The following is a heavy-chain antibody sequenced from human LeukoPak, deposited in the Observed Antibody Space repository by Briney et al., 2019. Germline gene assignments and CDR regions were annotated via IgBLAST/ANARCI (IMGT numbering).Heavy chain of an antibody. Sequence: GASVKVSCKASGGTFSSYAISWVRQAPGQGLEWMGGIIPIFGTANYAQKFQGRVTITADKSTSTAYMELSSLRSEDTAVYYCASEGHSGRKGVYFQHRGQGTLVTVSS. CDR2: IIPIFGTA. D-gene: IGHD1-26*01. J-gene: IGHJ1*01. CDR3: ASEGHSGRKGVYFQH. V-gene: IGHV1-69*06. CDR1: GGTFSSYA.